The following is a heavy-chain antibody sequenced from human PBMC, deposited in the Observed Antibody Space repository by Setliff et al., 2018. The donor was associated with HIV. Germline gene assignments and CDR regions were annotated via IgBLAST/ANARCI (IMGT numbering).Heavy chain of an antibody. D-gene: IGHD2-2*01. CDR2: ISSSSSYI. CDR1: GFTFSSYS. Sequence: GESLKISCAASGFTFSSYSMNWVRQAPGKGLEWVSSISSSSSYIKYAQTVKGRFTISRDNAKNSLSLLMTSLRADDTAVYYCARDSSTSSGVVWFDPWGQGTLVTVSS. CDR3: ARDSSTSSGVVWFDP. J-gene: IGHJ5*02. V-gene: IGHV3-21*01.